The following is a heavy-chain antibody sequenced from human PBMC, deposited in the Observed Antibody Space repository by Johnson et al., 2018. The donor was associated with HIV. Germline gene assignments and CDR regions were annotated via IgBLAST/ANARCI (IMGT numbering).Heavy chain of an antibody. J-gene: IGHJ3*02. CDR3: ARGDIVVVPAATRAQDAFDI. V-gene: IGHV3-7*02. D-gene: IGHD2-2*01. CDR1: GFPFSRYW. Sequence: VQLVESGGGLVQHGGSLRLSCAASGFPFSRYWMSWVRQAPGKGLEWVANIKQDASEQYYVDSVKGRFTISSDNAKNSLYLQMNSLRAEDTAVYYCARGDIVVVPAATRAQDAFDIWGQGTMVTVSS. CDR2: IKQDASEQ.